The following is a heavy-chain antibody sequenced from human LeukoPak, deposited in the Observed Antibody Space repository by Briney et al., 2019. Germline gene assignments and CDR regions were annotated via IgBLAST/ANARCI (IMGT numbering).Heavy chain of an antibody. J-gene: IGHJ4*02. Sequence: GGSLRLSCAASGFTFSSYWMSWVRQAPGKGLEWVANIKQDGSEKYYVDSVKGRFTISRDNAKNSLYLQMNSLRAEDTAAYYCARQGYCSGGSCYGLPFDYWGQGTLVTVSS. CDR1: GFTFSSYW. V-gene: IGHV3-7*01. CDR3: ARQGYCSGGSCYGLPFDY. D-gene: IGHD2-15*01. CDR2: IKQDGSEK.